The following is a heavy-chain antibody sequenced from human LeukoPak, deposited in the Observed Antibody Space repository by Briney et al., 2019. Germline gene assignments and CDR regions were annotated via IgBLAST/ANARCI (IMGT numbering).Heavy chain of an antibody. Sequence: SGGSLRLSCAAPGFTFSSYCMSWVRQAPGKGLEWVANIKQDGSERYYVDSVKGRFTISRDNAKNSLYLQMNSLRAVDTAVYYCARGPSGGNGFSYWGLGTLVTVS. J-gene: IGHJ4*02. CDR1: GFTFSSYC. V-gene: IGHV3-7*04. CDR2: IKQDGSER. D-gene: IGHD2-15*01. CDR3: ARGPSGGNGFSY.